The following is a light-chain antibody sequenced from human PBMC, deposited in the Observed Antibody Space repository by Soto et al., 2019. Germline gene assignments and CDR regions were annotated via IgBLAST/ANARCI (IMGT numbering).Light chain of an antibody. CDR3: QQYNNWPFIT. Sequence: EIVLTQSPGTLSLSPGEIATLSFSASQSVRGNLAWYQQRPGQSPRLLIYGASSRATGIPARFSGSGSGTEFTLSISSLQSEDFAVYYCQQYNNWPFITFGQGTRLEI. V-gene: IGKV3-15*01. CDR2: GAS. J-gene: IGKJ5*01. CDR1: QSVRGN.